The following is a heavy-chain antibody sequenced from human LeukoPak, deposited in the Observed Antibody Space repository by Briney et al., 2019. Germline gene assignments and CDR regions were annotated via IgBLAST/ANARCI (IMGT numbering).Heavy chain of an antibody. V-gene: IGHV1-2*02. CDR3: ARGSIRGSWFDP. J-gene: IGHJ5*02. CDR2: INPNSGGT. D-gene: IGHD2-2*02. CDR1: GYTFAGYY. Sequence: ASVKVSCKASGYTFAGYYMHWVRQAPGQGLEWMGWINPNSGGTNYAQKFQGRVTMTRDTSISTAYMELSRLRSDDTAVYYCARGSIRGSWFDPWGQGTLVTVSS.